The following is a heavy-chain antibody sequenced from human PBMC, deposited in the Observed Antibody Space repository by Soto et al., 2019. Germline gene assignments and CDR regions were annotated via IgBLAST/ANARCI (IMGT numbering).Heavy chain of an antibody. CDR1: GGSISSSSYY. Sequence: SETLSLTCTVSGGSISSSSYYWGWIRQPPGKGLEWIGSIYYSGSTYYNPSLKSRVTISVDTSKNQFSLKLSSVTAADTAVYYCARRYSSGWYPRGEWFDPWGQGTLVTVSS. CDR3: ARRYSSGWYPRGEWFDP. V-gene: IGHV4-39*01. J-gene: IGHJ5*02. CDR2: IYYSGST. D-gene: IGHD6-19*01.